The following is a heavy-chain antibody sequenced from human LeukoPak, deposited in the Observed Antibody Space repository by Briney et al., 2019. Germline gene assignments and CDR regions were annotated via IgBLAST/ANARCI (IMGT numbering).Heavy chain of an antibody. V-gene: IGHV1-69*05. D-gene: IGHD6-13*01. CDR2: IIPIFGTA. CDR3: ARENYRIAAAGTDY. J-gene: IGHJ4*02. CDR1: GGTFSSYA. Sequence: SVKVSCKASGGTFSSYAISWVRQAPGQGLEWMGGIIPIFGTANYAQKFQGRVAITTDESTSTAYMELSSLRSEDTAVYYCARENYRIAAAGTDYWGQGTLVTVSS.